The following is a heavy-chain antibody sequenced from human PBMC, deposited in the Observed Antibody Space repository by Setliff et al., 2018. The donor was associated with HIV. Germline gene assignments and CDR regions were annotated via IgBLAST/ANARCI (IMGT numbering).Heavy chain of an antibody. CDR3: ARGLDSAKIHY. V-gene: IGHV4-38-2*01. CDR1: GYSISSGYY. D-gene: IGHD6-25*01. Sequence: ASETLSLTCAVSGYSISSGYYWGWIRQPPGKGLEWSASMSHSEGTYYNPSLKSRVTISVDTSKNQFSLNLSSVTAADTAVYYCARGLDSAKIHYWGQGTLVTVSS. J-gene: IGHJ4*02. CDR2: MSHSEGT.